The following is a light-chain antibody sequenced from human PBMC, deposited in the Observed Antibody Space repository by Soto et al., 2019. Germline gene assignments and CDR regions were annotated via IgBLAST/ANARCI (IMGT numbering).Light chain of an antibody. CDR2: SNS. J-gene: IGLJ1*01. Sequence: QSVLTQPPSASGTPGQRVTISCSGSSSNIGSKTVNWYQQLPGTAPKLLIYSNSNRPSGVPDRFSGSKSGTSASLAITGLQAEDEADYYCQSYDSSLSGSKVFGTGTKVTVL. CDR1: SSNIGSKT. CDR3: QSYDSSLSGSKV. V-gene: IGLV1-44*01.